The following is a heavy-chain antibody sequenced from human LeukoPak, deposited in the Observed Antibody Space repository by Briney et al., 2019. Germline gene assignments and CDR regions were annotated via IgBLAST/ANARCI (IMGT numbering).Heavy chain of an antibody. D-gene: IGHD3-3*01. J-gene: IGHJ4*02. V-gene: IGHV1-8*03. CDR3: ARVETDFWRGYYKGLDY. CDR2: MNPNSGNI. Sequence: ASVKVSCKSSGYTCTSYDINWVRQATGQGLEWMGWMNPNSGNIGYAQKFQGRVTITRNTSISTAYMELSSLRSEDTAVYYCARVETDFWRGYYKGLDYWGQGTLVTVSS. CDR1: GYTCTSYD.